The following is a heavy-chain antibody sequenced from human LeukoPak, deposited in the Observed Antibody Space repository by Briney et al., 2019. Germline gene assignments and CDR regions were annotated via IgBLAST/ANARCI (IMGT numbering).Heavy chain of an antibody. CDR3: ARATMGATTLNYYYFFMDL. CDR2: ITSTSAYR. D-gene: IGHD1-26*01. J-gene: IGHJ6*03. Sequence: GGSLRLSCVGSGFAFNAYTITWVRQAPGKGLEWVSSITSTSAYRQYGDSVRGRFTISRDNTKNSVYLQMDSLGAEDTAVYPCARATMGATTLNYYYFFMDLWGKGTTVTVSS. V-gene: IGHV3-21*01. CDR1: GFAFNAYT.